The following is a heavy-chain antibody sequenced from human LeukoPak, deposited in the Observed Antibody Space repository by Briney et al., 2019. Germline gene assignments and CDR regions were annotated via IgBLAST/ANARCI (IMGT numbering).Heavy chain of an antibody. Sequence: SETLSLTCTVSGGSISSYYWSWIRQPAGKGLEWIGRIYTSGSTNYHPSLKSRVPMSVDTSKNQFSLKLSSVTAADTAVYYCARGRGYYYDSSGYGNWFDPWGQGTLVTVSS. CDR2: IYTSGST. V-gene: IGHV4-4*07. J-gene: IGHJ5*02. CDR1: GGSISSYY. D-gene: IGHD3-22*01. CDR3: ARGRGYYYDSSGYGNWFDP.